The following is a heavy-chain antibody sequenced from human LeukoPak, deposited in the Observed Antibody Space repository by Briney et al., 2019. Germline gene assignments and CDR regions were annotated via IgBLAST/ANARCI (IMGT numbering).Heavy chain of an antibody. CDR2: ISSSGSTI. D-gene: IGHD2-15*01. J-gene: IGHJ1*01. CDR1: GFIFSDNY. Sequence: GGSPRLSCAASGFIFSDNYMSWIRQAPGKGLEWVSYISSSGSTIYYADSVKGRFTISRDNAKNSLYLQMNSLRAEDTAVYYCARNDCSGGSCYLGSPAEYFQHWGQGTLVTVSS. V-gene: IGHV3-11*04. CDR3: ARNDCSGGSCYLGSPAEYFQH.